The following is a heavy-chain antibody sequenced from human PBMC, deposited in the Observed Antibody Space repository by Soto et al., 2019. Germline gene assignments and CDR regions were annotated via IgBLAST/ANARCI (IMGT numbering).Heavy chain of an antibody. CDR2: INHSGST. V-gene: IGHV4-34*01. CDR3: ARGKLSDYVWGSYRYHFDY. J-gene: IGHJ4*02. CDR1: GGSFSGYY. Sequence: SETLSLTCAVYGGSFSGYYWSWIRQPPGKGLEWIGEINHSGSTNYNPSLKSRVTISVDTSKDQFSLKLSSVTAADTAVYYCARGKLSDYVWGSYRYHFDYCGQGTVVTVSS. D-gene: IGHD3-16*02.